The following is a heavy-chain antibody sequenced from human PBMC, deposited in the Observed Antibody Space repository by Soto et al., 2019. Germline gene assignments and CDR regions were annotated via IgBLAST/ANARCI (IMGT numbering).Heavy chain of an antibody. V-gene: IGHV3-49*03. J-gene: IGHJ4*02. CDR1: GFTFGDYA. CDR2: IRSKAYGETI. D-gene: IGHD6-6*01. Sequence: GSLRLSCTASGFTFGDYAMNWFRQAPGKGLEWVGFIRSKAYGETIEYAASVKGRFTISRDDSTSIAYLQMNSLKTEDTAVYYCTRDRASSSSGLESEYWGQGTLVTLSS. CDR3: TRDRASSSSGLESEY.